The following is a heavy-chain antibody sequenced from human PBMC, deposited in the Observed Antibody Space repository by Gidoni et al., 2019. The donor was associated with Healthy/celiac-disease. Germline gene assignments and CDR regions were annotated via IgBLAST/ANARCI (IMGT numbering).Heavy chain of an antibody. J-gene: IGHJ4*02. CDR3: VRDEDGCWGY. CDR1: GGSFNGYF. D-gene: IGHD2-15*01. CDR2: VNHSGTT. Sequence: QVQLQQWGAGLLKPSETLSLTFAVYGGSFNGYFWTWIRQPPGNGLEWIGEVNHSGTTNYNPSLRSRVTISVDTSKNQFSLKLTSVTAADTAVYYCVRDEDGCWGYWGQGTLVTVSS. V-gene: IGHV4-34*02.